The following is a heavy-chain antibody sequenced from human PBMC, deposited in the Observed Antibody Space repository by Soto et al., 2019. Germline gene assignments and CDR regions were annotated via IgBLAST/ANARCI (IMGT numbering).Heavy chain of an antibody. J-gene: IGHJ1*01. CDR2: IWDDGRNK. CDR3: ARDLRYSSSWYLGAEYFQH. CDR1: GFTFSSYG. Sequence: QVQLVESGGGVVQPGRSLRLSCAASGFTFSSYGMHWVRQAPGKGLEWVAVIWDDGRNKYYAESVKGRFTISRDNSKNTRYLQMTGLSAGDTAVYYCARDLRYSSSWYLGAEYFQHWGQGILVTVSS. V-gene: IGHV3-33*01. D-gene: IGHD6-13*01.